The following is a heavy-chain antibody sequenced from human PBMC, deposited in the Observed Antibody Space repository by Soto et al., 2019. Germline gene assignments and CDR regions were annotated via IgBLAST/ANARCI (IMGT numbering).Heavy chain of an antibody. J-gene: IGHJ4*02. CDR3: TKGVPLRFFD. D-gene: IGHD3-3*01. CDR1: GFTFDDYT. V-gene: IGHV3-9*01. CDR2: ISWNSGSI. Sequence: EVQLVESGGGLVQPGRSLRLSCAASGFTFDDYTMHWVRQAPGKGLEWVSGISWNSGSIGYADSVKGRFTISRDNAKNSLYLQMTSLRPEDTALYYCTKGVPLRFFDWGQGTLVTISS.